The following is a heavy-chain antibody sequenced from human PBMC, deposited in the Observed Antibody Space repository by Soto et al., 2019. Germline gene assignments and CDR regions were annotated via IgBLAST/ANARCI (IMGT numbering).Heavy chain of an antibody. D-gene: IGHD2-2*01. CDR1: GGSFSGYY. V-gene: IGHV4-34*01. CDR3: ASLGYCSSTSCADHWNFDY. J-gene: IGHJ4*02. Sequence: SETLSLTCAVYGGSFSGYYWSWIRQPPGKGLEWIGEINHSGSTNYNPSLKSRVTISVDTSKNQFSLKLSSVTAADTAVYYCASLGYCSSTSCADHWNFDYWGQGTLVTVSS. CDR2: INHSGST.